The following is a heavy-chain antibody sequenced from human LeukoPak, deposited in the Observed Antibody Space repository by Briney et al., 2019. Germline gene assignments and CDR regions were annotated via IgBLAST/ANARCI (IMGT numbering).Heavy chain of an antibody. Sequence: GGSLRLSCAASGFTFSIYTMNWVRQAPGKGLEWVSAISGSGGSTYYADSVKGRFTISRDNSKNTLYLQMSSLRAEDTALYYCAKDQAGAILYFDYWGQGTLVSASS. V-gene: IGHV3-23*01. D-gene: IGHD1-26*01. CDR3: AKDQAGAILYFDY. CDR2: ISGSGGST. CDR1: GFTFSIYT. J-gene: IGHJ4*02.